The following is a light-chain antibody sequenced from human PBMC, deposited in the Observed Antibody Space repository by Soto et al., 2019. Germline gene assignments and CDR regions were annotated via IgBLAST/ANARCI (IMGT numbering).Light chain of an antibody. CDR2: DNK. CDR1: VSNIGDNF. V-gene: IGLV1-51*01. CDR3: EAWDSGLRVVL. J-gene: IGLJ2*01. Sequence: QSVLTQPPSVSAAPGQTVIISCSGSVSNIGDNFVSWYQHVPGTAPKLLIYDNKRRPSGIPDRFSGSKSGTSATLGITRPQTGDEATYYCEAWDSGLRVVLVGGGTKVTVL.